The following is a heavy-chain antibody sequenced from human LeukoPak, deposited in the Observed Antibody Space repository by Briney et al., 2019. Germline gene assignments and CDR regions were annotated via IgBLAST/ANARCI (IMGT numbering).Heavy chain of an antibody. V-gene: IGHV1-2*02. Sequence: ASVKVSCKASGYTFSRYGISWVRQAPGQGLEWMGWINPNSGATKYAQKFQGRVTMTRDTSISTAYMELSRLRSDDTAVYYCATWHFPEIYGEVFDYWGQGILVTVSS. CDR2: INPNSGAT. CDR3: ATWHFPEIYGEVFDY. D-gene: IGHD4-17*01. J-gene: IGHJ4*02. CDR1: GYTFSRYG.